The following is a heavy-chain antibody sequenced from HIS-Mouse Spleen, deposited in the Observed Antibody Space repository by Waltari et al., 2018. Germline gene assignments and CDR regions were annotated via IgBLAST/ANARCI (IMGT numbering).Heavy chain of an antibody. D-gene: IGHD6-13*01. CDR3: AREIPYSSSWYDWYFDL. CDR2: IYYSGST. CDR1: GGSISSSSYY. V-gene: IGHV4-39*07. J-gene: IGHJ2*01. Sequence: QLQLQESGPGLVKPSETLSLTCTVSGGSISSSSYYWGWIRQPPGKGLEWIGIIYYSGSTYYTPSLKSRVTISVDTSKNQFSLKLGSVTAADTAVYYCAREIPYSSSWYDWYFDLWGRGTLVTVSS.